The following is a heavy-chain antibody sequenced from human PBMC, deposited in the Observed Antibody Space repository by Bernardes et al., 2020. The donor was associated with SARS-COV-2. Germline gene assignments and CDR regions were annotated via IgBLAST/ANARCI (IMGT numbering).Heavy chain of an antibody. V-gene: IGHV3-7*01. CDR2: IKEDASDK. Sequence: GGSLRLSCAASGFTFLTYWMSLVRQSPGKGLEWVANIKEDASDKYYVDSVKGRFPISRDNAKSSLYLQMNSRRAEDTAVYFCARDGDGYFDYWSQGTLVTVSS. CDR1: GFTFLTYW. D-gene: IGHD2-21*01. CDR3: ARDGDGYFDY. J-gene: IGHJ4*02.